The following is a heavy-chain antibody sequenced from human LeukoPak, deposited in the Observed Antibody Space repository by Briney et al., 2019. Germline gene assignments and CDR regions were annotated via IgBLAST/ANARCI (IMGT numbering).Heavy chain of an antibody. CDR2: IIPIFGTA. Sequence: GASVKVSCKASGGTFSSYAISWVRQAPGQALEWMGGIIPIFGTANYAQKFQGRVTITADESTSTAYMELSSLRSEDTAVYYCARVPTTYGDQLLSFFDYWGQGTLVTVSS. J-gene: IGHJ4*02. CDR3: ARVPTTYGDQLLSFFDY. V-gene: IGHV1-69*13. CDR1: GGTFSSYA. D-gene: IGHD2-2*01.